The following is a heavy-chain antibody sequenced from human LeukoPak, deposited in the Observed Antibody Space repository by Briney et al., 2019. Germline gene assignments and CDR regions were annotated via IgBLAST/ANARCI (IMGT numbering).Heavy chain of an antibody. CDR1: GLTFGSFT. CDR3: AKAGFYYGSGNMSPLGIGYFTMDV. D-gene: IGHD3-10*01. V-gene: IGHV3-23*01. CDR2: IRGTDTNT. J-gene: IGHJ6*02. Sequence: GGSLRLSCAASGLTFGSFTMSWVRQAPGRSLEWVSAIRGTDTNTYYADSVRGRFTISRDNSNNTLFLQMNGLRAEDTAVYYCAKAGFYYGSGNMSPLGIGYFTMDVWGQGTTVTVSS.